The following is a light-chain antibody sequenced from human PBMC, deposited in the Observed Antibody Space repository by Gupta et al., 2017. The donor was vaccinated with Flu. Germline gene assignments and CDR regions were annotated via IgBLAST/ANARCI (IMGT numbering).Light chain of an antibody. V-gene: IGKV1-12*01. CDR3: QQANSFPLT. CDR2: AAS. Sequence: QMTQFPSAVSASVGDRVTITCRASQGISRWLVWYQQKPGKAPNLLIYAASSLQSGVSSRFSGSGSGTDFTLTISSLQPEDFATYYCQQANSFPLTFGGGTKVEIK. J-gene: IGKJ4*01. CDR1: QGISRW.